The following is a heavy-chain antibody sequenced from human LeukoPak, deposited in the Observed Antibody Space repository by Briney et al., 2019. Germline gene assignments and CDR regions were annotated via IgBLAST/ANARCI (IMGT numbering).Heavy chain of an antibody. Sequence: ASVKVSCKASGYTFTSYGISWVRQAPGQGLEWMGWISAYNGNTNYAQKLQGRVTMTTDTSTSTAYMELRSLRSDDTAVYYCARDEAAAGIYWYFDLWGRGTLVTVSS. V-gene: IGHV1-18*01. CDR2: ISAYNGNT. D-gene: IGHD6-13*01. J-gene: IGHJ2*01. CDR3: ARDEAAAGIYWYFDL. CDR1: GYTFTSYG.